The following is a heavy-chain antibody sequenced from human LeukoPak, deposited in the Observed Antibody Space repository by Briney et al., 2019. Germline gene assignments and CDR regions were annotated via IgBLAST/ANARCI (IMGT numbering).Heavy chain of an antibody. V-gene: IGHV4-59*01. CDR3: ARARDGHINNWFDP. Sequence: SETLSLTCTVSGGSINSYYGSWIRQPPGKGLEWIGYIYYSGSTNYNPSLKSRVTISVDTSKNQFSLKMSSVTAADTAVYYCARARDGHINNWFDPWGQGTLVTVSS. CDR1: GGSINSYY. J-gene: IGHJ5*02. CDR2: IYYSGST. D-gene: IGHD5-24*01.